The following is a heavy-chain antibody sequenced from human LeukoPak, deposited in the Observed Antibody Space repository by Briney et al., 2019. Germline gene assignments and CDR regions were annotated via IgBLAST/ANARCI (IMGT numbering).Heavy chain of an antibody. D-gene: IGHD3-9*01. Sequence: SETLSLTCTVSGGSISSGSYYWSWIRQPAGKGLEWIGRIYTSGSTNYNPSLKSRVTISVDTSKNEFSLKLSSVTAADTAVYYCASGLRYFDLYYWGQGTLVTVSS. J-gene: IGHJ4*02. CDR2: IYTSGST. CDR3: ASGLRYFDLYY. CDR1: GGSISSGSYY. V-gene: IGHV4-61*02.